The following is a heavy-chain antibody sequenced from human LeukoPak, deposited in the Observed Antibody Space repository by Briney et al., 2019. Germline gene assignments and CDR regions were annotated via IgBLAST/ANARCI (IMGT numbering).Heavy chain of an antibody. V-gene: IGHV3-74*01. D-gene: IGHD3-22*01. CDR3: SRSAYYDGSGNYYDY. CDR1: GFTFSSYG. Sequence: GGSLRLSCAASGFTFSSYGMHWVRQAPGKGLVWVSRISDGGSTTTYADSVKGRFTISRDNAQNTLYLQMNGLRAEDTAVYYCSRSAYYDGSGNYYDYWGQGTLVTVSS. J-gene: IGHJ4*02. CDR2: ISDGGSTT.